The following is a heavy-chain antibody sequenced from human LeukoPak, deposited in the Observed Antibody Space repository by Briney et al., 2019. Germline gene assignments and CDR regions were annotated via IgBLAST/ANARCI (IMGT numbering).Heavy chain of an antibody. Sequence: PGRSLRLSCAASGFTFSSYGMHWVRQAPGKGLEWVAVIWYDGSNKYYADSVKGRFTISRDNSKNTLYLQMNSLRAEDTAVYYCARGGGDSSGYYYEILLKNWGQGTLVTVSS. V-gene: IGHV3-33*01. CDR2: IWYDGSNK. J-gene: IGHJ4*02. CDR1: GFTFSSYG. CDR3: ARGGGDSSGYYYEILLKN. D-gene: IGHD3-22*01.